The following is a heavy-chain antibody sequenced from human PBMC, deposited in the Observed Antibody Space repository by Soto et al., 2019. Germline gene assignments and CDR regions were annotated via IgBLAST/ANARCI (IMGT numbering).Heavy chain of an antibody. CDR3: ARAPYNRNDGDFDF. J-gene: IGHJ4*02. CDR1: GYXFTNFL. Sequence: EXLKISCKCSGYXFTNFLLGWVRHKPGKGLEWMGIIYSRDSDTRYSPSFQGQVTISVDTSLNTAYLQWSIMKASDTAIYYCARAPYNRNDGDFDFWGQGTLVTVSS. CDR2: IYSRDSDT. V-gene: IGHV5-51*01. D-gene: IGHD1-20*01.